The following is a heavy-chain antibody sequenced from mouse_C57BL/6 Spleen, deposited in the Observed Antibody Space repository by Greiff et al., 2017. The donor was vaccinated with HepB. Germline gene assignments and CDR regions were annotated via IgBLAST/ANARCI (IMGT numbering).Heavy chain of an antibody. CDR1: GYTFTSYG. V-gene: IGHV1-52*01. J-gene: IGHJ1*03. CDR2: IDPSDSET. Sequence: VQLQQPGADLVRPGSSVKLSCKASGYTFTSYGMHWVRQMPLQGLEWIGNIDPSDSETYYIQKFKDKATFTVDNSSSTVYMQLSSLTSEDSAVYYCARADRWYFDGWGTGTTVTVSS. CDR3: ARADRWYFDG. D-gene: IGHD3-2*01.